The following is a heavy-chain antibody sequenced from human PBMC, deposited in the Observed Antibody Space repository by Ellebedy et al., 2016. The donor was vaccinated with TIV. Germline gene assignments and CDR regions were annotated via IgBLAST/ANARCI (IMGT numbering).Heavy chain of an antibody. CDR3: AKDSYYYDSSGYGY. V-gene: IGHV3-23*01. CDR1: GFTFSSYA. CDR2: ISGSGCTT. Sequence: GESLKISCVASGFTFSSYAMSWVRQAPGKGLEWVSAISGSGCTTYYADSVKGRFTISRDNSKNTLYLQMNSLRAEDTAVYYCAKDSYYYDSSGYGYWGQGTLVTVSS. J-gene: IGHJ4*02. D-gene: IGHD3-22*01.